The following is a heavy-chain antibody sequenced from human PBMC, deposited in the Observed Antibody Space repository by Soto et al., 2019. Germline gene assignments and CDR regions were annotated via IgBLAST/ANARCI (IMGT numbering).Heavy chain of an antibody. Sequence: GGSLRLSCAASGFTFSSYAMSWVRQAPGKGLEWVSAISGSGGTTYYADSVKGRFTISRDNSKNTLYLQMNSLRAEDTAVYYCAKVFLVVTRTQGYFQHWGQGILVSVS. V-gene: IGHV3-23*01. CDR3: AKVFLVVTRTQGYFQH. CDR1: GFTFSSYA. D-gene: IGHD2-21*02. J-gene: IGHJ1*01. CDR2: ISGSGGTT.